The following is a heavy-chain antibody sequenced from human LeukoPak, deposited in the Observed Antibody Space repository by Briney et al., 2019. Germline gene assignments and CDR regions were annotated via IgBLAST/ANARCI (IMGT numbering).Heavy chain of an antibody. D-gene: IGHD1-26*01. J-gene: IGHJ6*02. CDR2: ISGGGGSA. V-gene: IGHV3-23*01. CDR3: AKAVGATRGYYYSGMDV. CDR1: GFTFSSYA. Sequence: GGSLRLSCAASGFTFSSYAMTWVREASGKGLEWVSAISGGGGSAYYADSVKGRFTISRDSSMNTLYLQMNSLTAGDTAVYYCAKAVGATRGYYYSGMDVWGQGTTVTVSS.